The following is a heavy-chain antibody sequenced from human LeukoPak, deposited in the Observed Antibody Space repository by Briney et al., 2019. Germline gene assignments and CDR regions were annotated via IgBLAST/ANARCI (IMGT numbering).Heavy chain of an antibody. CDR3: ARYVEMATKIANWFDP. V-gene: IGHV1-69*04. D-gene: IGHD5-12*01. CDR2: IIPILGIA. CDR1: GGTFSSYA. J-gene: IGHJ5*02. Sequence: ASVKVSCKASGGTFSSYAISWVRQAPGQGLEWMGRIIPILGIANYAQKFQGRVTITADKSTSTAYMELSSLRFEDTAVYYCARYVEMATKIANWFDPWGQGTLVTVSS.